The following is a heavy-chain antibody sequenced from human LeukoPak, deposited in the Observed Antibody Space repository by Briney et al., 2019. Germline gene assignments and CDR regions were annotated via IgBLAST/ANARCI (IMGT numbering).Heavy chain of an antibody. CDR3: ARHGGALGYFDN. CDR2: VYQSGTT. D-gene: IGHD2-15*01. CDR1: SVSISSYY. J-gene: IGHJ4*02. Sequence: PSETLSLTCTISSVSISSYYWSWIRQPPGKGWEWIGYVYQSGTTSYNPSLKRRVTMSADSSKNQVSLRMTSVTAADMAVYYCARHGGALGYFDNWGQETLVTVSS. V-gene: IGHV4-59*08.